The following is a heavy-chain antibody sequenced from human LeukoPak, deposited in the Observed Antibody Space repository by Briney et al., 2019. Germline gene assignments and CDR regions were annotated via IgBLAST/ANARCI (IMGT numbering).Heavy chain of an antibody. CDR3: AREKTGSDGYNHGFDY. J-gene: IGHJ4*02. V-gene: IGHV3-53*01. Sequence: GSLRLSCAASGFIVSSSYMTWVRQAPGKGLEWVSVIYSGGTTKSADSVKGRFTISRDNSKNTLYLQMTSLRVEDTAIYYCAREKTGSDGYNHGFDYWGQGTLVTVSS. CDR2: IYSGGTT. D-gene: IGHD5-24*01. CDR1: GFIVSSSY.